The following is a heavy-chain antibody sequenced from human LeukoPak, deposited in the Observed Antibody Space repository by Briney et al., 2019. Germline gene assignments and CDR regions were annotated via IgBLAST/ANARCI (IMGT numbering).Heavy chain of an antibody. D-gene: IGHD2-2*01. J-gene: IGHJ5*02. CDR1: GGSFSGYY. V-gene: IGHV4-34*01. Sequence: SETLSLTCAVYGGSFSGYYWSWIRQPPGKGLEWIGEINHSGSTNYNPSLKRRVTISVETSKNQFSLKLSSVTAADTAVYYCATGSCSSTSCFLKEGAYNWFDPWGQGTLVTVSS. CDR3: ATGSCSSTSCFLKEGAYNWFDP. CDR2: INHSGST.